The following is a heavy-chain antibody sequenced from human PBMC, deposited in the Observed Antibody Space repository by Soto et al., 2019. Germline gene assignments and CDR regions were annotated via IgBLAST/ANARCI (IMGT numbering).Heavy chain of an antibody. CDR3: ARASSSRLRGLDY. V-gene: IGHV3-33*01. J-gene: IGHJ4*02. CDR2: IWYDGSNK. Sequence: QVQLVESGGGVVQPGRSLRLSCAASGFIFSSYGMHWVRQAPGKGLEWVAVIWYDGSNKYYADSVKGRFTISRDNSKNTLYLQMNSLRAEDTAMYYCARASSSRLRGLDYWGQGTLVTVSS. D-gene: IGHD6-13*01. CDR1: GFIFSSYG.